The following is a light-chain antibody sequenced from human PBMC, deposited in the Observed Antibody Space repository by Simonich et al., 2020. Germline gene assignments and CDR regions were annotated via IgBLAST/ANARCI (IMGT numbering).Light chain of an antibody. V-gene: IGKV3-15*01. J-gene: IGKJ5*01. CDR2: GAS. CDR3: QQYGSSIT. Sequence: EIVMTQSPATLSVSPGERATLSCRASQSVSSNLAWYQQKPGQAPRLLIYGASTRAPGIPARFSGSGSGTEFTLTISSLQSEDFAVYYCQQYGSSITFGQGTRLEIK. CDR1: QSVSSN.